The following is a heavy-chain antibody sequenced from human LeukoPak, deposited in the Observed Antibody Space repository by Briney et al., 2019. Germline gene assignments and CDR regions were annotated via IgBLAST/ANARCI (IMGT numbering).Heavy chain of an antibody. CDR1: GYTFTGYY. D-gene: IGHD6-19*01. CDR2: INPNSGGT. J-gene: IGHJ4*02. Sequence: ASVKVSCKASGYTFTGYYMHWVRQAPGQGLEWMGWINPNSGGTNYAQKVQGRVTMTRDTSISTAYMELSRLRSEDTAVYYCARDKGIAVAVYYFDYWGQGTLVTVSS. CDR3: ARDKGIAVAVYYFDY. V-gene: IGHV1-2*02.